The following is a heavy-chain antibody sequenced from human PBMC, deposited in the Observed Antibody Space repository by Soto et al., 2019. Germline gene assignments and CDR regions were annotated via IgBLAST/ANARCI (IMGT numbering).Heavy chain of an antibody. V-gene: IGHV3-23*01. J-gene: IGHJ3*02. CDR2: ISGSGGST. CDR3: AKAFYRRRDGYNWLPDAFDI. Sequence: GGSLRLSCAASGFTFSSYAMSWVRQAPGKGLEWVSAISGSGGSTYYADSVKGRFTISRDNSKNTLYLQMNSLRAEDTAVYYCAKAFYRRRDGYNWLPDAFDIWGQGTMVTVSS. CDR1: GFTFSSYA. D-gene: IGHD5-12*01.